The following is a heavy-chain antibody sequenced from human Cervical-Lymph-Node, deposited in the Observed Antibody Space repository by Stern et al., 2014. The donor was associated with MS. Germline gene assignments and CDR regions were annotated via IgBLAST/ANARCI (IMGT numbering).Heavy chain of an antibody. CDR3: LSDYN. Sequence: QVQLVQSGSELKKPGASVKVSCTGHGYRFTSYGMNWVRQAPGQGLEWMGRINTNTGNPTYAQGFTGRFVFSLDTSVSTAYLEITSLKAEDTAVYYCLSDYNWGQGTLVTVSS. CDR2: INTNTGNP. CDR1: GYRFTSYG. J-gene: IGHJ4*02. V-gene: IGHV7-4-1*02. D-gene: IGHD5-24*01.